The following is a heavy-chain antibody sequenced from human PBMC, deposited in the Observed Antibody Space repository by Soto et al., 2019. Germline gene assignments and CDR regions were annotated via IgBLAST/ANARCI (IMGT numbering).Heavy chain of an antibody. CDR2: MNPNSGNT. V-gene: IGHV1-8*01. J-gene: IGHJ6*02. D-gene: IGHD2-2*01. CDR1: GYTFTSYD. CDR3: ARECSSTSCYDYYYYGMDV. Sequence: ASVKVSCKASGYTFTSYDINWVRQATGQGLEWMGWMNPNSGNTGYAQKFQGRVTMTRNTSISTAYMELRSLRSDDTAVYYCARECSSTSCYDYYYYGMDVWGQGTTVTVSS.